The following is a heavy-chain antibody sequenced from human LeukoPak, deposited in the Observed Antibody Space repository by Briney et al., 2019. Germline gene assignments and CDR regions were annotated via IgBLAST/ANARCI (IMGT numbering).Heavy chain of an antibody. D-gene: IGHD1-26*01. J-gene: IGHJ3*01. CDR2: ISAGGDLT. CDR3: AKSLLTTASGTGRAFDL. CDR1: RFSSSAYP. Sequence: GGSLRLSCAASRFSSSAYPMGWVRRAPGRGLEWVSGISAGGDLTFHADPVKGRFTISRDNSKNTLYLQMNSLRADDTAEYYCAKSLLTTASGTGRAFDLWGQGTMVTVSS. V-gene: IGHV3-23*01.